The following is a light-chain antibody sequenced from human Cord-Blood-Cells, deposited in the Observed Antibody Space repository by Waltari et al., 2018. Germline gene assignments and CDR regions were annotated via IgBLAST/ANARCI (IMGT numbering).Light chain of an antibody. Sequence: QSALTQPASVSGSPGQSITISCTGTSSDVGSYNLVSWFQPHPGKAPKLMIYEGSKRPSGVSNRFSGSKSGNTASLTISGLQAEDEADYYCCSYAGSSTDVVFGGGTKLTVL. CDR1: SSDVGSYNL. J-gene: IGLJ2*01. CDR2: EGS. V-gene: IGLV2-23*01. CDR3: CSYAGSSTDVV.